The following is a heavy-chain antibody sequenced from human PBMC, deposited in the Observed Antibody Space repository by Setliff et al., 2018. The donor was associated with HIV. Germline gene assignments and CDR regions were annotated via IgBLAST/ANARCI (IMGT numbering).Heavy chain of an antibody. J-gene: IGHJ4*02. V-gene: IGHV4-38-2*01. CDR3: AIRRDYCSGGSCQIFDY. Sequence: SETLSLTCAVSGYSISSGYYWGWIRQPPGKGLEWIGNIYHSGSAYYNPSLKSRVTISVDTSKNQFSLKLNSVTAADTAVYYCAIRRDYCSGGSCQIFDYWGQGTLVTVSS. CDR2: IYHSGSA. D-gene: IGHD2-15*01. CDR1: GYSISSGYY.